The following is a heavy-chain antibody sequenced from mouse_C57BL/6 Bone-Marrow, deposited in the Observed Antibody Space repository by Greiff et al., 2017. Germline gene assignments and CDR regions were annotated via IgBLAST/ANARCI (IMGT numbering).Heavy chain of an antibody. Sequence: EVKLVESGGGLVQPGGSMKLSCVASGFTFSNYWMNWVRQSPEKGLEWVAEIRLKSNNYATHYAESVKGRFTISRDDSKSRVYLQMNNLRAEDTGIYYCNGNAYWGQGTLVTVSA. D-gene: IGHD2-1*01. CDR2: IRLKSNNYAT. CDR1: GFTFSNYW. V-gene: IGHV6-6*02. CDR3: NGNAY. J-gene: IGHJ3*01.